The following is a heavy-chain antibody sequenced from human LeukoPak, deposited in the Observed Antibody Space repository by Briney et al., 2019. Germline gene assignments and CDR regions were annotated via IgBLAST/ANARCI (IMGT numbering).Heavy chain of an antibody. CDR2: IYHSGST. D-gene: IGHD3-9*01. CDR1: GYSISSGYY. V-gene: IGHV4-38-2*01. Sequence: SETLSLTWAVSGYSISSGYYWGWIRQPPGQGLEWIGSIYHSGSTYYNPSLKSRVTISVDTSKNQFSLKLSSVTAADTAVYYCARGNDILTGCAFDIWGQGTMVTVSS. CDR3: ARGNDILTGCAFDI. J-gene: IGHJ3*02.